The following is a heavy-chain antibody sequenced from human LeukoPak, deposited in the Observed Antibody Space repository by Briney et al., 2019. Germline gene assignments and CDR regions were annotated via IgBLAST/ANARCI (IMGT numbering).Heavy chain of an antibody. CDR3: TRRRIATAGDFDC. Sequence: GGSLRLSCAASGFTLHHYAMTWVRQASGKGLEWVSHISDDGVTTRYADSVKGRFTISRDNSKNTLYLQMSSLRAEDTALYYCTRRRIATAGDFDCWGQGTLVTVSS. CDR2: ISDDGVTT. V-gene: IGHV3-23*01. CDR1: GFTLHHYA. J-gene: IGHJ4*02. D-gene: IGHD6-13*01.